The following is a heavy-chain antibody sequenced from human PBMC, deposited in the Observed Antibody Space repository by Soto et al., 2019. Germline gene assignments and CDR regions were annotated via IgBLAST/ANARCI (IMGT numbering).Heavy chain of an antibody. CDR3: ARGVPGIAAGASWFDR. V-gene: IGHV4-34*01. CDR1: VVSFSAYY. Sequence: PWHSRSLTLPVYVVSFSAYYCSWILQPPGNGLEWIGEINHSGSTNYNPSLKSRVIISVDTSKNQFSLKLSFVTAADTAVYYCARGVPGIAAGASWFDRWGQGIMVTV. J-gene: IGHJ5*02. CDR2: INHSGST. D-gene: IGHD6-13*01.